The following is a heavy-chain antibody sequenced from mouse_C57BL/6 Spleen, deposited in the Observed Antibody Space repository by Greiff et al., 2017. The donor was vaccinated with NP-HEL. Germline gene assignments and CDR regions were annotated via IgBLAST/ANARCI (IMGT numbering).Heavy chain of an antibody. V-gene: IGHV1-54*01. CDR2: INPGGGGT. Sequence: QVQLQQSGAELVRPGTSVKVSCKASGYAFTNYLIEWVKQRPGQGLEWIGVINPGGGGTNYNEKFKGKATLTADKSSSTAYMQLSSLTSEDSAVYFCALITTVKAYWGQGTLVTVSA. CDR3: ALITTVKAY. J-gene: IGHJ3*01. D-gene: IGHD1-1*01. CDR1: GYAFTNYL.